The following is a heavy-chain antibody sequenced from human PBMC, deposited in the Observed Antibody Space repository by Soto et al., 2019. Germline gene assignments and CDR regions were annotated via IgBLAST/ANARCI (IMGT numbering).Heavy chain of an antibody. CDR2: IDSSGNSI. V-gene: IGHV3-48*02. D-gene: IGHD3-16*02. CDR1: GFTFSSHS. CDR3: ARLQLVDWFVIIIDLYRIDV. J-gene: IGHJ6*02. Sequence: EVQLVESGGGLVQPGGSLRLSCSSSGFTFSSHSMNWVRQAPGKGLEWVARIDSSGNSIYYADSVKGRFAVSRDNANRSHFLQMKSLRDEDTAVYYCARLQLVDWFVIIIDLYRIDVWGQGTTVVVSS.